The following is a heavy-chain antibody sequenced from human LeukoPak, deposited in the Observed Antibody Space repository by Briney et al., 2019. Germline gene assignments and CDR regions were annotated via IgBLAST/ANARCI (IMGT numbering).Heavy chain of an antibody. J-gene: IGHJ4*02. V-gene: IGHV4-34*01. D-gene: IGHD6-13*01. Sequence: PSETLSLTCAVYGGSFSGYYWSWIRQPPGKGLEWIGEINHSGSNNYNPSLKSRVTISVDTSKNQFSLKLSSVTAADTAVYYCARTGRAAGTSLSVYWGQGTLVTVSS. CDR1: GGSFSGYY. CDR3: ARTGRAAGTSLSVY. CDR2: INHSGSN.